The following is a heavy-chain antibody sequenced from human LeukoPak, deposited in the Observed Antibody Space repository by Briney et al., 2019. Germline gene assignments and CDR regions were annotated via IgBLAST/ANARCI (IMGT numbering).Heavy chain of an antibody. V-gene: IGHV3-11*05. CDR3: TRDQSGSGFNSDY. Sequence: GGSLRLSCAASGFTFSDYYMSWIRQAPGKGLEWVSYISSGSRYIDYADSVEGRFTISRDNAKNSVYLQMTSLRAEDTAVYYCTRDQSGSGFNSDYWGQGTLVTVSP. CDR2: ISSGSRYI. CDR1: GFTFSDYY. J-gene: IGHJ4*02. D-gene: IGHD5-24*01.